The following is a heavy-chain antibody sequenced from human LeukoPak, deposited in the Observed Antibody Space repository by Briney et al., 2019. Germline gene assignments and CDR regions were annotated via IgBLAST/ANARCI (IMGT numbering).Heavy chain of an antibody. CDR2: IWYDGSNK. D-gene: IGHD6-13*01. J-gene: IGHJ4*02. V-gene: IGHV3-33*01. CDR1: GFTFRSHG. Sequence: GGSLRLSCAASGFTFRSHGMHWVRQAPGKGLEWGAVIWYDGSNKYYADSVKGRFTISRDNSKNTLYLQMNSLRAEDTAVYYCARDRRAAYLDYWGQGTLVTVSS. CDR3: ARDRRAAYLDY.